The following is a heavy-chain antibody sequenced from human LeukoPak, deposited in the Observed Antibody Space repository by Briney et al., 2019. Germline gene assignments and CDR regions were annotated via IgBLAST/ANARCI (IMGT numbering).Heavy chain of an antibody. CDR3: ARDSQYYDSSGYTDY. CDR2: FIPILGIA. J-gene: IGHJ4*02. Sequence: GASVKVSCKASGGTFSSYAISWVRQAPGQGLEWMGRFIPILGIANYAQKFQGRVTITADKSTSTAYMELSSLRSEDTAVYYCARDSQYYDSSGYTDYWGQGTLVTVSS. D-gene: IGHD3-22*01. CDR1: GGTFSSYA. V-gene: IGHV1-69*04.